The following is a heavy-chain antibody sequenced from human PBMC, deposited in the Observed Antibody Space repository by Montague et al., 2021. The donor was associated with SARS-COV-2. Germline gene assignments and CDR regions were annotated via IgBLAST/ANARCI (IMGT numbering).Heavy chain of an antibody. Sequence: SETLSLTCAVYGGSFRNYYWCWTCQCQGTGREWVGEVDQCGTTSYNQYLTSRVTISADFSKTPFSVKLAAATAADTGIYYCARGNRDFPIVVLGASTRTYFDSWGQGAPVTVSS. D-gene: IGHD2-15*01. CDR3: ARGNRDFPIVVLGASTRTYFDS. J-gene: IGHJ4*01. CDR1: GGSFRNYY. CDR2: VDQCGTT. V-gene: IGHV4-34*01.